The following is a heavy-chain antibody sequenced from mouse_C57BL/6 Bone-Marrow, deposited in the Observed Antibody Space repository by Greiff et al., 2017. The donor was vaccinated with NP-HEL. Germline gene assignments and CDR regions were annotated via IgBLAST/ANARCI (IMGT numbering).Heavy chain of an antibody. V-gene: IGHV2-9-1*01. Sequence: VQRVESGPGLVAPSQSLSITCTVSGFSLTSYAISWVRQPPGKGLEWLGVIWTGGGTNYYSALKSRLSISKDNSKSQVFLKMNSLQTDDTARYYCARKSDREDYAMDYWGQGTSVTVSS. CDR1: GFSLTSYA. J-gene: IGHJ4*01. D-gene: IGHD3-1*01. CDR2: IWTGGGT. CDR3: ARKSDREDYAMDY.